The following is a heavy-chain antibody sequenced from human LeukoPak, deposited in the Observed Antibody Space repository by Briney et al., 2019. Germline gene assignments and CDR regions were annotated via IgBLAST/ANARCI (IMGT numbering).Heavy chain of an antibody. V-gene: IGHV4-4*02. D-gene: IGHD3-10*01. J-gene: IGHJ6*02. CDR3: ARIRSGSSYMDV. Sequence: SETLSLTCAVSGGSISSSNWWSWVRQPPGKGLEWIGEIYHSGSTNYNPSLKSRVTISVDTSKNQFSLKLSSVTAADTAVYYCARIRSGSSYMDVWGQGTTVTVSS. CDR1: GGSISSSNW. CDR2: IYHSGST.